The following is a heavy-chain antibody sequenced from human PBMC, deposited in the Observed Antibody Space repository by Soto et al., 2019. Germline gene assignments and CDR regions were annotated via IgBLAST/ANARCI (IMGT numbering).Heavy chain of an antibody. Sequence: QVQLVESGGGVVQPGESLRLSCAASEFTFSSYAMHWVRQAPGKGLAWVAVVSNDGSNKYYADSVKGRFTICRDNSKNTLNLQMNSLRAEDTAVYYCAKDQSTNSRSYHALDVWGQGTKVTVYS. V-gene: IGHV3-30*18. J-gene: IGHJ6*02. D-gene: IGHD2-8*01. CDR1: EFTFSSYA. CDR2: VSNDGSNK. CDR3: AKDQSTNSRSYHALDV.